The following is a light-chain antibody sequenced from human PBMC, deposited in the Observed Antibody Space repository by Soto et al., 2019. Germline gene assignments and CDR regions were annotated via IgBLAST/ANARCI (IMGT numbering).Light chain of an antibody. CDR2: AAS. CDR1: QGISSY. J-gene: IGKJ1*01. V-gene: IGKV1-9*01. CDR3: QQLNSYPRT. Sequence: DIQLTQSPSFLSASVGDRVTITCRASQGISSYLAWYQQKPGKAPKLLICAASTLQSGVPSRFSGSGSGTEFPLTISRLQPEDFATYYCQQLNSYPRTFGQGTKVEIK.